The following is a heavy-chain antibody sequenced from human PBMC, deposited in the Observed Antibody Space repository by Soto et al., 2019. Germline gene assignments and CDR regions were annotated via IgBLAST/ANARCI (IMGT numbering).Heavy chain of an antibody. CDR1: GETFNFYS. J-gene: IGHJ4*02. CDR2: VNPIVSMS. D-gene: IGHD3-10*01. CDR3: ARSYGSGYRAFDY. V-gene: IGHV1-69*02. Sequence: QVQLVQSGAEVKRPGSSVKVSCKASGETFNFYSINWVRQAPGLGLEWMGRVNPIVSMSNYAQKFQGRVTMTADKPTSTAYMELSSLRSEDTAIFYCARSYGSGYRAFDYSGQGALVTVSS.